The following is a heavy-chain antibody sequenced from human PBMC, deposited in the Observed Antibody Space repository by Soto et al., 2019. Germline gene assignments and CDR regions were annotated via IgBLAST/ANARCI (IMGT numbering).Heavy chain of an antibody. V-gene: IGHV1-69*06. D-gene: IGHD2-2*01. Sequence: SVKVSCKAAGGTFSSYAISCVRQAPGQGLEWMGGIIPIFGTANYAQKFQGRVTITADKSTSTAYMELSSLRSEDTAVYYCLRYCSSTSCSPDYYYGMDVWGQGTTVTVSS. CDR3: LRYCSSTSCSPDYYYGMDV. CDR2: IIPIFGTA. J-gene: IGHJ6*02. CDR1: GGTFSSYA.